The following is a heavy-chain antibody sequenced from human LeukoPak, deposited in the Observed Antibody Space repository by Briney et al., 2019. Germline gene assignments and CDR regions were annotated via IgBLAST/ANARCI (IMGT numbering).Heavy chain of an antibody. Sequence: PGGSLRLSCAASGFTVSSNYMSWVRQAPGKGLEWVSIIYSGGSTYYADSVKGRFTISRDNSKNTLYLQMSSLRAEDTAVYYCARDPHYSGFIAFDIWGQGTMVTVSS. V-gene: IGHV3-66*01. CDR2: IYSGGST. D-gene: IGHD2-21*01. CDR1: GFTVSSNY. J-gene: IGHJ3*02. CDR3: ARDPHYSGFIAFDI.